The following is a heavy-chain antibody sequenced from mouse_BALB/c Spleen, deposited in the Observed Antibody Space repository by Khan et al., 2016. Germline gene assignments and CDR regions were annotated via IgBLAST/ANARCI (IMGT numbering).Heavy chain of an antibody. CDR2: ISYSGNT. CDR3: ARWGRNTLDY. V-gene: IGHV3-2*02. J-gene: IGHJ4*01. Sequence: EVQLQESGPGLLKPSQSLSLTCTVTGYSITSDYAWNWIRQFPGNKLEWMGYISYSGNTRHNPSLKSRISITRDTSKNQFFLQLNSVTSEDTGTYYCARWGRNTLDYWGQGTSVTVSS. CDR1: GYSITSDYA.